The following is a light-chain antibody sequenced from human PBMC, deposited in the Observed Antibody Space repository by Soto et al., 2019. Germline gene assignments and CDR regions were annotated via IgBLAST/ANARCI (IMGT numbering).Light chain of an antibody. CDR1: SSDVGGYNY. CDR3: SSYTTSNTRQIV. J-gene: IGLJ1*01. CDR2: DVT. V-gene: IGLV2-14*03. Sequence: QSDLTQPASLSGSPGQSITISCTGTSSDVGGYNYVSWYQHHPGKAPKLIIYDVTNRPSGVSNPFSGSKSGNTASLTISGLQPEDEADYYCSSYTTSNTRQIVFGTGTKVTV.